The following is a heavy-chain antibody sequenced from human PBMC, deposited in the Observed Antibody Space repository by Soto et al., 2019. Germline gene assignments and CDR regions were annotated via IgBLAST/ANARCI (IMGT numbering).Heavy chain of an antibody. Sequence: QVQLQQWGAGLLKPSETLSLTCAVYGGSFSGYYWSWIRQPPGKGLEWIGEINHSGSTNYNPSLTRRVTISVDTSKNLFSLKLSSVTAADTAVYYCARGGLYYYGSGSYYNWYYYYYMDVWGKGTTVTVSS. CDR1: GGSFSGYY. V-gene: IGHV4-34*01. CDR3: ARGGLYYYGSGSYYNWYYYYYMDV. CDR2: INHSGST. D-gene: IGHD3-10*01. J-gene: IGHJ6*03.